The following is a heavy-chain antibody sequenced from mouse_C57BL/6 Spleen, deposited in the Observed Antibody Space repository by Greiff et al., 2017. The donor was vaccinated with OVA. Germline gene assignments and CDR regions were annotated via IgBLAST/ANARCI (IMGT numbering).Heavy chain of an antibody. V-gene: IGHV5-4*01. J-gene: IGHJ2*01. CDR1: GFTFSSYA. CDR3: ARWYLDY. Sequence: VQLKESGGGLVKPGGSLKLSCAASGFTFSSYAMSWVRQTPEKRLEWVATISDGGSYTYYPDNVKGRFTISRDNAKNNLYLQMSHLKSEDTAMYYCARWYLDYWGQGTTLTVSS. CDR2: ISDGGSYT.